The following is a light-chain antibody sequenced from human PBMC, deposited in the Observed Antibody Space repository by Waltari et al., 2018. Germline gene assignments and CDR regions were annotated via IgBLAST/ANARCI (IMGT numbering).Light chain of an antibody. CDR2: ENT. J-gene: IGLJ7*01. CDR1: SSHIGNNY. Sequence: QSVLTQPPSVSAAPGQRVTISCSGGSSHIGNNYVSWYRQFPGTVPKLLIYENTDRPSGIPGRFSGSKSGTSATLDITGLQAGDEADYYCGTWDSSLSGAVFGGGTHLTVL. CDR3: GTWDSSLSGAV. V-gene: IGLV1-51*02.